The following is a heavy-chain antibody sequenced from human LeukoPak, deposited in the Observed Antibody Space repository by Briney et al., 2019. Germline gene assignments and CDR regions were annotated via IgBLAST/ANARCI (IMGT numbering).Heavy chain of an antibody. V-gene: IGHV1-2*02. CDR1: GYTFTGYY. D-gene: IGHD3-10*01. Sequence: ASVKVSCKASGYTFTGYYMHWVRQAPGQGLEWMGWINPNSGGTNYAQKFQGRVTMTRDTSISTAYMELSRLRSDDTAVYYCARAPYYYGSGSYNHDAFDIWGQGTMVTVSS. J-gene: IGHJ3*02. CDR2: INPNSGGT. CDR3: ARAPYYYGSGSYNHDAFDI.